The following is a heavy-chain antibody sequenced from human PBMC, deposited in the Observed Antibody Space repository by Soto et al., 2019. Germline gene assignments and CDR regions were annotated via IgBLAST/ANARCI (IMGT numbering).Heavy chain of an antibody. CDR1: GGSLIGYS. D-gene: IGHD3-16*02. Sequence: SETLSLTCAVYGGSLIGYSWHWVRQPPGKGLEWIGEIDHSGSTKYNPSLKNRVTFSVDTSKNQFSLNLSSVTAADTAVYYCVRGRYDYIWGSYRYSENYYYYMDVWGKGTTVTVSS. CDR2: IDHSGST. J-gene: IGHJ6*03. V-gene: IGHV4-34*01. CDR3: VRGRYDYIWGSYRYSENYYYYMDV.